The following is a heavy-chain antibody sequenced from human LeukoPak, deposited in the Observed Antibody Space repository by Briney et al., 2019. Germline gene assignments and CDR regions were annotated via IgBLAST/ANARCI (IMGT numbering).Heavy chain of an antibody. D-gene: IGHD6-19*01. V-gene: IGHV4-61*02. J-gene: IGHJ6*03. CDR1: GCSISSGSYY. Sequence: SETLSLTCTVSGCSISSGSYYWIWLPQPAGKGLDSIMRIYTSGSTNYNPALKSRVSIAVDTSKNQLCLKLSSVTAADTAVYYCGRGGSGWKYYYYYMDVRGKGTTVTISS. CDR2: IYTSGST. CDR3: GRGGSGWKYYYYYMDV.